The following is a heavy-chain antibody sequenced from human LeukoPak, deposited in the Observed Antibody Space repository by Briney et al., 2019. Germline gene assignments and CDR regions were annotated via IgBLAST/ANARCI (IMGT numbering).Heavy chain of an antibody. D-gene: IGHD5-12*01. CDR1: GFIFSTYW. CDR3: AREESVATGIDY. CDR2: IKEDGSES. V-gene: IGHV3-7*01. Sequence: GGSLRLSCGASGFIFSTYWMSWVRQAPGKGLEWVANIKEDGSESHYVDSVKGRFTISRDNAKNSLYLQMNSLRAEDTAVYYCAREESVATGIDYWGQGTLVTVSS. J-gene: IGHJ4*02.